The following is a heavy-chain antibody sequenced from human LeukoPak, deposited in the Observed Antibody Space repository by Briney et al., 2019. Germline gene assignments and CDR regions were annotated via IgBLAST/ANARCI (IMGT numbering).Heavy chain of an antibody. V-gene: IGHV3-30*02. CDR2: IRYDGRNK. D-gene: IGHD4-11*01. CDR3: AKDASTTLTTGWYFDV. CDR1: RFTFSSYG. J-gene: IGHJ2*01. Sequence: GGSLRLSCAASRFTFSSYGMHWVRQAPGKGLEWVAFIRYDGRNKYYADSVKGRFTISRDNSKNTLYLQMSSLGAVDTAVYYCAKDASTTLTTGWYFDVWGRGTLVTVSS.